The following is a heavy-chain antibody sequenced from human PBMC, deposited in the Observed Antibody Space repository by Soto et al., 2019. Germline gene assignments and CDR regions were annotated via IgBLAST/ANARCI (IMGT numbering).Heavy chain of an antibody. CDR2: ISAYNGNT. CDR3: ARDHLYSSSWTIYYYYYGMDV. J-gene: IGHJ6*02. Sequence: QVQLVQSGAEVKKPGASVKVSCKASGYTFTSYGISWVRQAPGQGLEWMGGISAYNGNTNYAQKLQGRVTMTTDTSTSTAYMELRSLRSDDTAVYYCARDHLYSSSWTIYYYYYGMDVWGQGTTVTVSS. V-gene: IGHV1-18*01. CDR1: GYTFTSYG. D-gene: IGHD6-13*01.